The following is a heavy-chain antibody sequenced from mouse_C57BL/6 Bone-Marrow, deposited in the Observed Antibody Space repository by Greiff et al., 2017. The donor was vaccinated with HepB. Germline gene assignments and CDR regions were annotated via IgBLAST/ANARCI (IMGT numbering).Heavy chain of an antibody. V-gene: IGHV2-5*01. D-gene: IGHD2-5*01. CDR1: GFSLTSYG. CDR3: AKQGYSNYVGFAY. CDR2: IWRGGST. J-gene: IGHJ3*01. Sequence: VQRVESGPGLVQPSQSLSITCTVSGFSLTSYGVHWVRQSPGKGLEWLGVIWRGGSTDYNAAFMSRLSITKDNSKSQVFFKMNSLQADDTAIYYCAKQGYSNYVGFAYWGQGTLVTVSA.